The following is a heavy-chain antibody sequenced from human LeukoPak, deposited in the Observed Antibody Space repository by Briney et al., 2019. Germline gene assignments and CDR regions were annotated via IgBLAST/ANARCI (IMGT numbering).Heavy chain of an antibody. D-gene: IGHD1-26*01. CDR3: VVHSATSCY. J-gene: IGHJ4*02. CDR2: ITTSGTST. Sequence: GGSLRLSCVVSGFTFSSYEMNRVRQAPGKGLEWISYITTSGTSTYYADSVKGRFTISRDNGKTALSLQMNSLRAEDTAVYYCVVHSATSCYWGQGTLVTVSS. V-gene: IGHV3-48*03. CDR1: GFTFSSYE.